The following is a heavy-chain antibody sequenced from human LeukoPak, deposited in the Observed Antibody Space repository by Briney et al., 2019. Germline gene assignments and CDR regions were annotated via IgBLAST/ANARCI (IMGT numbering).Heavy chain of an antibody. CDR3: ARASGWYDY. CDR1: GGSFSCYY. D-gene: IGHD6-19*01. Sequence: SETLSLTCAVYGGSFSCYYWSWIRQPPGKGLEWIGEINHSGSTNYNPSLKSRVTISVDTSKNQFSLKLSSVTAADTAVYYCARASGWYDYWGQGTLVTVSS. CDR2: INHSGST. J-gene: IGHJ4*02. V-gene: IGHV4-34*01.